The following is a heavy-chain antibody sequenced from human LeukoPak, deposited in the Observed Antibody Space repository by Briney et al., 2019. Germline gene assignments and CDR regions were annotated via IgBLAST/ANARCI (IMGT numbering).Heavy chain of an antibody. CDR1: EGTFSSYA. D-gene: IGHD2-2*01. CDR3: ARGVARDIVVVPAAGAFDI. Sequence: ASVKVSCKASEGTFSSYAFSWVRQAPGQGLEWMGIINPSGGSTSYAQKFQGRVTMTRDTSTSTVYMELSSLRSEDTAVYYCARGVARDIVVVPAAGAFDIWGQGTMVTVSS. V-gene: IGHV1-46*01. J-gene: IGHJ3*02. CDR2: INPSGGST.